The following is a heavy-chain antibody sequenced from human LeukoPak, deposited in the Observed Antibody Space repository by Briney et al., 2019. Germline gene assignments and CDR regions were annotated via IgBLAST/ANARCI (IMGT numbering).Heavy chain of an antibody. CDR1: GGSISSYY. J-gene: IGHJ5*02. CDR2: IYFSGST. CDR3: ARGYSYGSNNWFDP. V-gene: IGHV4-59*08. Sequence: NPSETLSLTCSVSGGSISSYYWSWIRQPPGKGLEWIGYIYFSGSTNYNPSLKSRVTILVDTSKNQLSLKLSSVTAADTAVYYCARGYSYGSNNWFDPWGQGTLVNVSS. D-gene: IGHD5-18*01.